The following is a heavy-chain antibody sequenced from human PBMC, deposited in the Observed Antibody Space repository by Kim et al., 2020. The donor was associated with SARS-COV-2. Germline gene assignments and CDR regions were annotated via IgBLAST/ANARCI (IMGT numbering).Heavy chain of an antibody. CDR2: ISYDGSNK. CDR3: AKDLGGSYYYASSGYYGLY. D-gene: IGHD3-22*01. J-gene: IGHJ4*02. V-gene: IGHV3-30*18. Sequence: GGSLRLSCPASGFTFSSYGMHWVRQAPGKGLEWVAVISYDGSNKYYADSVKGRFTISRDNSKNTLYLQMNSLRAEDTSVYYCAKDLGGSYYYASSGYYGLYWGEGTLVTVSS. CDR1: GFTFSSYG.